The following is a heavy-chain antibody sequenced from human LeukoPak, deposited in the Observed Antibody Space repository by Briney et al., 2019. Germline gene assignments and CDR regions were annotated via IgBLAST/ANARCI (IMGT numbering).Heavy chain of an antibody. D-gene: IGHD6-19*01. CDR2: LKRDGSDR. Sequence: GGSLRLSCAASGFTFSSYAMSWVRQAPGKGLEWVATLKRDGSDRYNVDSVKGRFTISRDNAKNSLYLQMNSLRADDTAVYYCARGPYSSGWSNRDASDIWGQGTMVTVS. J-gene: IGHJ3*02. CDR1: GFTFSSYA. CDR3: ARGPYSSGWSNRDASDI. V-gene: IGHV3-7*01.